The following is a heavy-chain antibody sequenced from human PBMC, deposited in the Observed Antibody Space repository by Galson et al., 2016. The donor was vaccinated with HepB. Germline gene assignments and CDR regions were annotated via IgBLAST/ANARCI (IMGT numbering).Heavy chain of an antibody. CDR3: TRGGATSGNAFYQKYGMDI. CDR2: VNHAGVA. Sequence: SETLSLTCALSGGSLTGYYWSWVRQSPGKGLEWIGEVNHAGVANSNPSLKSRVTISVDSSKNQLSPKVNSVTAADTAIYYCTRGGATSGNAFYQKYGMDIWGQGTSVTVS. J-gene: IGHJ6*02. CDR1: GGSLTGYY. V-gene: IGHV4-34*01. D-gene: IGHD1-26*01.